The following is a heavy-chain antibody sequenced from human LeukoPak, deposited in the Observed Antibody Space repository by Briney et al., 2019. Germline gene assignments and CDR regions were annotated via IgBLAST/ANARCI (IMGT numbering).Heavy chain of an antibody. J-gene: IGHJ5*02. CDR2: IYYSGST. V-gene: IGHV4-59*01. CDR1: GGSISSYY. CDR3: ARSPRVRSSYSSSSNWFDP. Sequence: KPSETLSLTCTVSGGSISSYYWSWIRQPPGKGLEWIGYIYYSGSTNYNPSLKSRDTISVDTSKNQFSLKLSSVTAADTAVYYCARSPRVRSSYSSSSNWFDPWGQGTLVTVSS. D-gene: IGHD6-13*01.